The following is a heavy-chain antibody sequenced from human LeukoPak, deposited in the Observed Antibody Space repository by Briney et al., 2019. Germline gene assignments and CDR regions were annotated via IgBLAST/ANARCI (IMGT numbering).Heavy chain of an antibody. V-gene: IGHV3-48*03. J-gene: IGHJ4*02. CDR2: ISSSGSTI. D-gene: IGHD6-19*01. Sequence: GSLRLSCAASGFTFSSYEMDWVRQAPGKGLEWVSYISSSGSTIYYADSVKGRFTISRDNAKNSLYLQMNSLRAEDTAVYYCARFIAVAGLFDYWGQGTLVTVSS. CDR3: ARFIAVAGLFDY. CDR1: GFTFSSYE.